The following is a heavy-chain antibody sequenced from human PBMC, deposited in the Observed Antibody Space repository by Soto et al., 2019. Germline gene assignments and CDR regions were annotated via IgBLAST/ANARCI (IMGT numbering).Heavy chain of an antibody. CDR1: GGSFSGYY. CDR3: ATRRLGSIAARRSFDY. Sequence: SETLSLTCAVYGGSFSGYYWSWIRQPPGKGLEWIGEINHSGSTNYNPSLKSRVTISVDTSKNQFSLKLSSVTAADTAVYYCATRRLGSIAARRSFDYWGQGTLVTVSS. D-gene: IGHD6-6*01. J-gene: IGHJ4*02. CDR2: INHSGST. V-gene: IGHV4-34*01.